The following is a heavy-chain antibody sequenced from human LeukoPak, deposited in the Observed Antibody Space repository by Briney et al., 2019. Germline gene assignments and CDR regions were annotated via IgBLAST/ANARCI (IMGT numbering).Heavy chain of an antibody. CDR1: GFTFSSYA. CDR3: ARGLLDKVTTDAFDI. CDR2: ISYDGSNK. V-gene: IGHV3-30*04. J-gene: IGHJ3*02. D-gene: IGHD4-17*01. Sequence: GGSLRLSCAASGFTFSSYAMHWVRQAPGKGLEWVAVISYDGSNKYYADSVKGRFTISRDNSKNTLYLQMNSLRAEDTAVYYCARGLLDKVTTDAFDIWGQGTLVIVSS.